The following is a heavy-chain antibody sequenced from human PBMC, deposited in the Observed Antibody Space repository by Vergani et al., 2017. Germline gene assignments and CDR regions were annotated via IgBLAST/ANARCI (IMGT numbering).Heavy chain of an antibody. J-gene: IGHJ4*02. D-gene: IGHD3-22*01. CDR3: ARDHYDSSGYYY. CDR1: GGTFSSYT. V-gene: IGHV1-69*09. CDR2: IIPILGIA. Sequence: QVQLVQSGAEVKKPGASVKVSCKASGGTFSSYTISWVRQAPGQGLEWMGRIIPILGIANYAQKFQGRVTITADKSTRTAYMELSSLRSEDTAVYYGARDHYDSSGYYYWGQGTLVTVSS.